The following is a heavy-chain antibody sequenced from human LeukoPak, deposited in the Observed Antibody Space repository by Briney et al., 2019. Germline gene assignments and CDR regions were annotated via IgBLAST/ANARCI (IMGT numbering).Heavy chain of an antibody. V-gene: IGHV4-59*01. CDR3: ARSQYDFWSGSAYGMDV. CDR1: GGSISSDY. D-gene: IGHD3-3*01. J-gene: IGHJ6*02. Sequence: SETLSLTCSVSGGSISSDYWSWIRQPPGKGLEWIGYSYYSGSTNYNPSPKSRVTISVDTSKNQSSLKLSSVTAADTAVYYCARSQYDFWSGSAYGMDVWGQGTTVTVSS. CDR2: SYYSGST.